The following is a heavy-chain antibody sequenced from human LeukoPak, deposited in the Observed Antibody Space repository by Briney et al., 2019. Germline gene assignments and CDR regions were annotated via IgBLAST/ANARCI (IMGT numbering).Heavy chain of an antibody. D-gene: IGHD6-13*01. J-gene: IGHJ4*02. V-gene: IGHV3-23*01. Sequence: GGSLRLSCAASGFTFSRSAMTWVRQTPGEGLDWVSSISSSGNTYYADPVRGRFTISRDNSKNMLYLQMNSLRAEDTAVYYCVKGRISEDGLDFWGQGTLVTVSS. CDR3: VKGRISEDGLDF. CDR1: GFTFSRSA. CDR2: ISSSGNT.